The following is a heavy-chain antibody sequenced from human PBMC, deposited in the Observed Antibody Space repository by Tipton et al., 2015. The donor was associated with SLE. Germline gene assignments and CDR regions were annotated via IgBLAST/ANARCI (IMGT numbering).Heavy chain of an antibody. Sequence: TLSLTCAGYAGSFGGYHWSWIRQSPGGGLEWIGEINHRGDPYYNPSLKSRVTISGDSSKSQFSLNLTSVTAADTAAYYCARAINLDSWGQGTLVTVSS. D-gene: IGHD1-14*01. V-gene: IGHV4-34*01. CDR2: INHRGDP. CDR1: AGSFGGYH. J-gene: IGHJ4*02. CDR3: ARAINLDS.